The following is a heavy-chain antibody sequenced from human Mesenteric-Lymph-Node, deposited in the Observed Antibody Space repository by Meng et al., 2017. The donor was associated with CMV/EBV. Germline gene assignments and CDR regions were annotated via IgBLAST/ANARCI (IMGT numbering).Heavy chain of an antibody. J-gene: IGHJ6*02. CDR3: AREYYDFWSGSSSGYGMDV. Sequence: ASVKVSCKASGYTFTSYGISWVRQAPGQGLEWMGWISAYNGNTNYAQKLQGRVTITADKSTSTAYMELSSLRSEDTAVYYCAREYYDFWSGSSSGYGMDVWGQGTTVTVSS. CDR1: GYTFTSYG. CDR2: ISAYNGNT. V-gene: IGHV1-18*01. D-gene: IGHD3-3*01.